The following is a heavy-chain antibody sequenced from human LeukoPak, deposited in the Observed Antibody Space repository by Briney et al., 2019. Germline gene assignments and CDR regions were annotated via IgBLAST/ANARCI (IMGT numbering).Heavy chain of an antibody. CDR3: AKEKSGSGYLDFDY. J-gene: IGHJ4*02. V-gene: IGHV3-43*01. D-gene: IGHD3-22*01. Sequence: GGSLRLSCAASGFTFDDYTMHWVRQAPGKGLEWVSLISWDGGSTYYADSVEGRFTISRDNSKNSLYLQMNSLRTEDTALYYCAKEKSGSGYLDFDYWGQGTLVTVSS. CDR1: GFTFDDYT. CDR2: ISWDGGST.